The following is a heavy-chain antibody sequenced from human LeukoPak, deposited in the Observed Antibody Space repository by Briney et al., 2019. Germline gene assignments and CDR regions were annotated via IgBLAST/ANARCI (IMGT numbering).Heavy chain of an antibody. Sequence: KASETLSLTCTVSGGSISSSSYYWGWIRQPPGKGLEWIGSIYYSGYTYYNPSVESRVTISVDTSKNQFSLKLSSVTAADTAVYYCARQTGSGLFILPGGQGTLVTVSS. D-gene: IGHD3/OR15-3a*01. CDR1: GGSISSSSYY. J-gene: IGHJ4*02. CDR3: ARQTGSGLFILP. CDR2: IYYSGYT. V-gene: IGHV4-39*01.